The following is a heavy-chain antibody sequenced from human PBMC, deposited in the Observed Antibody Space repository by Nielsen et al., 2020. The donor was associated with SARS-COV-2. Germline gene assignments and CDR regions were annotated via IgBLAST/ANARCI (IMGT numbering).Heavy chain of an antibody. J-gene: IGHJ4*02. Sequence: SETLSLTCTVSGGSISSGGYYWSWIRQHPGKGLEWIGYIYYSGSTYYNPSLKSRVTISVDTSKNQFSLKLSSVTAADTAVYYCARVLRYFVHQYYFDYWGQGTLVTVSS. V-gene: IGHV4-31*03. CDR3: ARVLRYFVHQYYFDY. CDR1: GGSISSGGYY. D-gene: IGHD3-9*01. CDR2: IYYSGST.